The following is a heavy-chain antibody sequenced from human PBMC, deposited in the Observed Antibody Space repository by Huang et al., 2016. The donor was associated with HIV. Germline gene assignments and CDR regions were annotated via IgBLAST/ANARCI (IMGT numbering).Heavy chain of an antibody. CDR3: ARDRKYDNAWYWFDP. V-gene: IGHV1-69*01. CDR2: IILIFGTP. CDR1: GGTFSSDA. Sequence: QVQLVQSGAEVKKPGSSVRVSCEASGGTFSSDAINWVRQAPGQGLGWMGGIILIFGTPNYAQKFQGRVTSTADESTSTAYMELSSLRSDDTAVYYCARDRKYDNAWYWFDPWGQGTLVTVSS. J-gene: IGHJ5*02. D-gene: IGHD1-1*01.